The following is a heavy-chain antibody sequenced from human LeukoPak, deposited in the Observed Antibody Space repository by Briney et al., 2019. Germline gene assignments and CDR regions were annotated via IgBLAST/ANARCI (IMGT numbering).Heavy chain of an antibody. J-gene: IGHJ4*02. Sequence: SETLSLTCTVSGGYVSTYYWSWSRQPPGKGLEWIGYIYNGGSANYNPSLKSRVAISLDTSKNQFSLKLTSVTATDTAVYYCARHVRYSYVFFDYWGQGTLVTVSS. CDR2: IYNGGSA. D-gene: IGHD3-16*02. V-gene: IGHV4-59*08. CDR3: ARHVRYSYVFFDY. CDR1: GGYVSTYY.